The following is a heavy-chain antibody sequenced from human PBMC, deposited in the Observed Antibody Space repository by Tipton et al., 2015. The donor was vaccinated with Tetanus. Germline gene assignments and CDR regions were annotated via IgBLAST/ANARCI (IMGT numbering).Heavy chain of an antibody. J-gene: IGHJ5*02. CDR2: ISGSGGST. V-gene: IGHV3-23*01. CDR3: AKVVSYDYVWGSPQFDP. CDR1: GFTFSSYA. D-gene: IGHD3-16*01. Sequence: SLRLSCAASGFTFSSYAMSWVRQAPGKGLEWVSAISGSGGSTYYADSVKGRFTISRDNSKNTLYLQMNSLRAEDTAVYYYAKVVSYDYVWGSPQFDPWGQGTLVTVSS.